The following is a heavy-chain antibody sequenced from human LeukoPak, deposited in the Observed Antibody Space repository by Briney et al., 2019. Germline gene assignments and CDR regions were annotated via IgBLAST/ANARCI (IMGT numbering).Heavy chain of an antibody. D-gene: IGHD5-12*01. J-gene: IGHJ4*02. CDR2: IGRGVGST. CDR3: AKGNSGYDGLSLDY. CDR1: GFTFSIYD. V-gene: IGHV3-23*01. Sequence: PGGSLRLSCAASGFTFSIYDLSWARQAPGKGLECVSAIGRGVGSTYYADSVKGRFTISRDNSKNTLYLQMNSLRAEDTTVYYCAKGNSGYDGLSLDYWGQGTLVTVSS.